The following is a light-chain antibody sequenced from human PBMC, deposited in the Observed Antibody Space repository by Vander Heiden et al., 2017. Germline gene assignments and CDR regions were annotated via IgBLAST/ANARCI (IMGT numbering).Light chain of an antibody. CDR3: QQRINGLEWYT. V-gene: IGKV3-11*01. CDR1: QSVSSY. CDR2: DAS. Sequence: EIVLTQSPATLSLSPGERATLSCRASQSVSSYLAWYQQKPGQAPRLLIYDASNRATGIPARFSGSGSGTDFTLTISSLEPEDFAVYYCQQRINGLEWYTFGQGTKLEIK. J-gene: IGKJ2*01.